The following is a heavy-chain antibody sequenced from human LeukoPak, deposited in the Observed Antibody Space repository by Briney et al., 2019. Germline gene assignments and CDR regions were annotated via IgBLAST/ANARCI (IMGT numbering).Heavy chain of an antibody. J-gene: IGHJ4*02. Sequence: PGGSLRLSCAASGFTFSSYAMSWVRQAPGKGLEWVSAISGSGGSTYYADSVKGRFTISRDNSKNTLYLQMNSLRAEDTAVYYCAKEEDYDFWSGYPQIGYWGQGTLVTVSS. CDR1: GFTFSSYA. V-gene: IGHV3-23*01. CDR3: AKEEDYDFWSGYPQIGY. D-gene: IGHD3-3*01. CDR2: ISGSGGST.